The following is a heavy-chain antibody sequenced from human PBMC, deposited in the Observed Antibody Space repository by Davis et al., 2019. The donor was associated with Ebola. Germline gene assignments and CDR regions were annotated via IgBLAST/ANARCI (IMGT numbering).Heavy chain of an antibody. CDR2: ISYSGST. Sequence: MPGGSLRLSCTVSGGSISSSFYYWGWVRQPPGKGLECIGSISYSGSTYYNLSLKSRVTISVVTSKNEFSLSLSSVTAADTAVYYCARIAKGILLPTALRSRNWYFDLWGRGSLVAVSS. CDR1: GGSISSSFYY. V-gene: IGHV4-39*01. CDR3: ARIAKGILLPTALRSRNWYFDL. D-gene: IGHD2-21*02. J-gene: IGHJ2*01.